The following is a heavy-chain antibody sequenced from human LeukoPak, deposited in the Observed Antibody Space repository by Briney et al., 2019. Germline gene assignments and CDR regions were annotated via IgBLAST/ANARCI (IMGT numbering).Heavy chain of an antibody. Sequence: GESLKISCKGSGYSFTSYWIGWVRQAPGKGLEWVGRIKSKTDGGTTDYAAPVKGRFTISRDDSKNTLYLQMNSLKTEDTAVYYCTTGTVVTAVIWGQGTLVTVSS. D-gene: IGHD2-21*02. J-gene: IGHJ4*02. V-gene: IGHV3-15*01. CDR1: GYSFTSYW. CDR2: IKSKTDGGTT. CDR3: TTGTVVTAVI.